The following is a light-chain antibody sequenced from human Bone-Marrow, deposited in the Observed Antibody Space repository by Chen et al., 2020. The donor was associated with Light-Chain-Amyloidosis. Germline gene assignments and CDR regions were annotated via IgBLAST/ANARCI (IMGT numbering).Light chain of an antibody. CDR3: QSYDSSLSSSV. CDR1: TSNIGAGYG. V-gene: IGLV1-40*01. Sequence: QSVLTQPPSVSGAPGQRVTTSCTGSTSNIGAGYGVHWYQQVPGTAPKLLIYGNTNRPSGVPDRFSDSKSGTSASLAITGLQAEDEADYYCQSYDSSLSSSVFGGGTKLTVL. CDR2: GNT. J-gene: IGLJ2*01.